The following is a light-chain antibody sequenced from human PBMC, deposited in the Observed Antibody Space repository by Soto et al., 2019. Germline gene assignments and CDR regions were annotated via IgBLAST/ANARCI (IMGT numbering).Light chain of an antibody. CDR2: GAS. CDR1: QSISSSY. J-gene: IGKJ3*01. CDR3: HQYGGSSKKFT. Sequence: EIVLTQSPGTLSLSPGERATLSCRTSQSISSSYLAWYQQKPGQAPRLLIYGASSRATGIPDRFSGSGSGTDFTLTISRLEPEDFAVYYCHQYGGSSKKFTFGPGTKVDIK. V-gene: IGKV3-20*01.